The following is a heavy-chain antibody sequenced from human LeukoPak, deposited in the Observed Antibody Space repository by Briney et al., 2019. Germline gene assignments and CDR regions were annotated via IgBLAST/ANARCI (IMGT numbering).Heavy chain of an antibody. CDR3: ARHPVVTYVDY. J-gene: IGHJ4*02. Sequence: SETLSLTCTVSGGSISSYYWSWIRQPPGKGLEWIGYIYYSGSTNYNPPLKSRVTISVDTSKNQFSLKLSSVTAADTAVYYCARHPVVTYVDYWGQGTLVTVSS. CDR1: GGSISSYY. D-gene: IGHD4-23*01. CDR2: IYYSGST. V-gene: IGHV4-59*08.